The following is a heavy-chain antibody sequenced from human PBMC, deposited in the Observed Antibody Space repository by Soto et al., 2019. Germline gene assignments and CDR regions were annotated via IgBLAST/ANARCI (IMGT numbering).Heavy chain of an antibody. V-gene: IGHV3-30-3*01. CDR1: GFTFSSYA. CDR2: ISYDGSNK. J-gene: IGHJ6*02. D-gene: IGHD3-9*01. Sequence: GGSLRLSCAASGFTFSSYAMHWVRQAPGKGLEWVAVISYDGSNKYYADSVKGRFTISRDNSKNTLYLQMNSLRAEDTAVYYCARASISYYYYHGMDVWGQGTTVTVSS. CDR3: ARASISYYYYHGMDV.